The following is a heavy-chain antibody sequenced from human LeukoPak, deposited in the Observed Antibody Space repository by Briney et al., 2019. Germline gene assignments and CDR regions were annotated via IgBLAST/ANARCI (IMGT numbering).Heavy chain of an antibody. CDR3: ARDSIAAAGYPIDY. V-gene: IGHV1-3*01. D-gene: IGHD6-13*01. Sequence: ASVKVSCKASGYTFTSYAMHWVRQTPGQRLEWMGWINAGNGNTKYSQKFQGRVTITRDTSASTAYMELSSLRSEDTAVYYCARDSIAAAGYPIDYWGQGTLVTVSS. CDR2: INAGNGNT. J-gene: IGHJ4*02. CDR1: GYTFTSYA.